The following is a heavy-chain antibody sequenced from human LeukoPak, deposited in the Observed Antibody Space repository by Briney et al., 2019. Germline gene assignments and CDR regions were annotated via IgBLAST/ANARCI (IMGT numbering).Heavy chain of an antibody. Sequence: GGSLRLSCAASGFTFSSSAMSWVRQAPGKGLEWVANIKQDGSEKYYVDSVKGRFTISRDNAKNSLYLQMNSLRAEDTAVYYCARDLVGASVEWGQGTLVTVSS. CDR2: IKQDGSEK. CDR1: GFTFSSSA. D-gene: IGHD1-26*01. J-gene: IGHJ4*02. CDR3: ARDLVGASVE. V-gene: IGHV3-7*03.